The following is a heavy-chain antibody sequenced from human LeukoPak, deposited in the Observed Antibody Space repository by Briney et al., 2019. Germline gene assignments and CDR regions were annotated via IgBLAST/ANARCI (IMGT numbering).Heavy chain of an antibody. V-gene: IGHV4-30-2*01. CDR2: IYHSGST. CDR3: ARGRPYSGGYHLDY. D-gene: IGHD1-26*01. CDR1: GGSISSGGYS. J-gene: IGHJ4*02. Sequence: SQTLSLTCAVSGGSISSGGYSWSWIRQPPGKGLEWIGYIYHSGSTYYNPSLKSRVTMSVDTSKNQFFLKLNSVTAADTAVYYCARGRPYSGGYHLDYWGQGTLVTVSA.